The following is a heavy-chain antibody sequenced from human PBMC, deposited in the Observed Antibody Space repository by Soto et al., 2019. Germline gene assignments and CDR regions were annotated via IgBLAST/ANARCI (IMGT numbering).Heavy chain of an antibody. CDR3: ARVYCSGGNCYRFDY. Sequence: ASVKVSCKTSGYTFTNYGISWVRQAPGQGLEWMGWIGAYNGHTNYAQKLQGRVTMTTDTSTSTAYMDLRSLTSDDTAVYFCARVYCSGGNCYRFDYWGQGTLVPAPQ. CDR1: GYTFTNYG. CDR2: IGAYNGHT. V-gene: IGHV1-18*01. D-gene: IGHD2-15*01. J-gene: IGHJ4*02.